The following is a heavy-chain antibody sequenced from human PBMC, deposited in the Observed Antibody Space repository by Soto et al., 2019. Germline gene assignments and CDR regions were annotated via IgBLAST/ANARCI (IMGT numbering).Heavy chain of an antibody. CDR3: AKDIRGNYGDYEPTLCYGLDV. D-gene: IGHD4-17*01. CDR2: ISWDGGST. Sequence: GGSLRLSCAASGFTFDDYTMHWVRQAPGKGLEWVSLISWDGGSTYYADSVKGRFTISRDNSKNSLYLQMNSLRTEDTALYYYAKDIRGNYGDYEPTLCYGLDVWGQGTTVTVSS. CDR1: GFTFDDYT. J-gene: IGHJ6*02. V-gene: IGHV3-43*01.